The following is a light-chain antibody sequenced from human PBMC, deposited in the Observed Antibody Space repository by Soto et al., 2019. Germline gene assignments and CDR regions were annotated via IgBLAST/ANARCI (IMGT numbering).Light chain of an antibody. J-gene: IGLJ1*01. CDR3: SSYTSTNTYV. V-gene: IGLV2-18*02. Sequence: QSALTQPPSVSGSPGQSVAIPCTGTSSDVGSYNRVAWYQQPPGTAPKLIISEVNNRPSGVPDRFSGSKSGNTASLTISGLQAEDEADYYCSSYTSTNTYVFGTGTKVTVL. CDR1: SSDVGSYNR. CDR2: EVN.